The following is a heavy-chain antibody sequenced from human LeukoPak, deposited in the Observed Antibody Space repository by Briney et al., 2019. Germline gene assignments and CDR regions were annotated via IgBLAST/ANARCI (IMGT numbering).Heavy chain of an antibody. CDR3: AKSIVGATGAYRH. D-gene: IGHD1-26*01. Sequence: GESLKISCKGSGYSFSGFWIAWVRQRPGKGLEWMGTIYPGDSDIRYSTSFQGQVSMSADKSISTAYLQWSSLKASDTATYYCAKSIVGATGAYRHWGQGTRVTVSS. CDR2: IYPGDSDI. CDR1: GYSFSGFW. J-gene: IGHJ4*02. V-gene: IGHV5-51*01.